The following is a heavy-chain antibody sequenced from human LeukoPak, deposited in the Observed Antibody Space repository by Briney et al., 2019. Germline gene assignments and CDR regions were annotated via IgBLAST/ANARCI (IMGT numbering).Heavy chain of an antibody. D-gene: IGHD6-19*01. Sequence: GGSLRLSCAASGFTFSSYGMLWVRQAPGKGLEWVAVISYDGSNKYYADSVKGRFTISRDNSKNTLYLQMNSLRAEDTAVYYCAEDLSGWPYDYWGQGTLVTVSS. CDR2: ISYDGSNK. V-gene: IGHV3-30*18. CDR1: GFTFSSYG. J-gene: IGHJ4*02. CDR3: AEDLSGWPYDY.